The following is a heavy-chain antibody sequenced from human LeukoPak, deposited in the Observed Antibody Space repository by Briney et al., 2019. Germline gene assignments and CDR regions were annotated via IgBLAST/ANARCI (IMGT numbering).Heavy chain of an antibody. J-gene: IGHJ4*02. D-gene: IGHD1-26*01. V-gene: IGHV4-30-4*01. CDR3: ARVSRSEWELRDY. Sequence: KPSETLSLTCTVSGGSISSGNYYWNWIRQHPGKGLEWIGYISYSGNTHYNPSLRSRVSISVDTSKNQSSLRVGSVTAADTAVYYCARVSRSEWELRDYWGQGTLVTVSS. CDR1: GGSISSGNYY. CDR2: ISYSGNT.